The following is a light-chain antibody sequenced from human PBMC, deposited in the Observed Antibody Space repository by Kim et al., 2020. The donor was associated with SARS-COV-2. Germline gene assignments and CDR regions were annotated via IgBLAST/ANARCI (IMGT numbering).Light chain of an antibody. Sequence: APGKAARSPCGGKNSGGKSVHWYQQKPGQAPVLVIYEDIDRPSGIPGRISGSNSGNTATLTISWVEAGDEADYYCQVWDTSTDHAVFGGGTKLTVL. CDR1: NSGGKS. V-gene: IGLV3-21*03. CDR3: QVWDTSTDHAV. CDR2: EDI. J-gene: IGLJ2*01.